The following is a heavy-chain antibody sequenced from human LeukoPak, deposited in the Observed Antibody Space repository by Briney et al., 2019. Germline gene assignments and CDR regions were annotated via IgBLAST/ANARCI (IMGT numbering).Heavy chain of an antibody. V-gene: IGHV1-2*02. J-gene: IGHJ6*02. CDR1: GYTFTGYY. D-gene: IGHD2-2*02. CDR3: AREWVVVVPAAIRRNYYYGMDV. CDR2: INPNSGGT. Sequence: ASVKVSCKASGYTFTGYYMHWVRQAPGQGLEWMGWINPNSGGTNYAQKFQGRVTVTRDTSISTAYMELSRLRSDDTAVYYCAREWVVVVPAAIRRNYYYGMDVWGQGTTVTVSS.